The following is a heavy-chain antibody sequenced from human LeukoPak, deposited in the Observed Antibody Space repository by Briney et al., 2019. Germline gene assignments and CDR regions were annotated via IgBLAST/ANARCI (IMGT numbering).Heavy chain of an antibody. CDR3: AKGPYSRASIGLFDY. J-gene: IGHJ4*02. CDR1: GFTFDDYA. CDR2: ISWNSGSI. D-gene: IGHD6-13*01. Sequence: GGSLRLSCAASGFTFDDYAMHWVRQAPGKGLEWVSGISWNSGSIGYADSVKGRFTISRDNAKNSLYLQMNSLRAEDTALYYCAKGPYSRASIGLFDYWGQGTLVTVSS. V-gene: IGHV3-9*01.